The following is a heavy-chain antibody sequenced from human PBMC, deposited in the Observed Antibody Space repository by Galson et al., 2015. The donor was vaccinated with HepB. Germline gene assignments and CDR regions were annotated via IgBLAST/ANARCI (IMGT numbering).Heavy chain of an antibody. CDR1: GFTFSSYS. D-gene: IGHD6-13*01. CDR3: AREIAAAGENDY. J-gene: IGHJ4*02. Sequence: SLRLSCAASGFTFSSYSMNWVRQAPGKGLEWVSSISSSSSYIYYADSVKGRFTISRDNAKNSLYLQMNSLRAEDTAVYYCAREIAAAGENDYRGQGTLVTVSS. V-gene: IGHV3-21*01. CDR2: ISSSSSYI.